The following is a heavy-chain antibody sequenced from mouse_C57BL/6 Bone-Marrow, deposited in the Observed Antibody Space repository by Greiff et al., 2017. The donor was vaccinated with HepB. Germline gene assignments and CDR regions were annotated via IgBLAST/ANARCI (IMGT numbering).Heavy chain of an antibody. D-gene: IGHD2-1*01. CDR2: INPYNGGT. V-gene: IGHV1-19*01. CDR3: ARVRYYGNRDY. CDR1: GYTFTDYY. J-gene: IGHJ2*01. Sequence: EVQLQQSGPVLVKPGASVKMSCKASGYTFTDYYMNWVKQSHGKSLEWIGVINPYNGGTSYSQKFKGKATLTVDKSSSTAYMELNSLTSEDSAVYYCARVRYYGNRDYWGQGTTLTVSS.